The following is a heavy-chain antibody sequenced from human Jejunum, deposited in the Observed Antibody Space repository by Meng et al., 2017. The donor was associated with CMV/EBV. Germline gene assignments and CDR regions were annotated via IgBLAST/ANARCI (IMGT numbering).Heavy chain of an antibody. CDR1: GVNFRTYA. CDR3: AREGTLSFSLDS. V-gene: IGHV3-23*01. D-gene: IGHD3-10*01. Sequence: EASGVNFRTYAMSWVRQAPGKGLEWVSSIGGSGYTYYADSVEGRFTISTDSSKNTVYLQMNSLRADDTAVYYCAREGTLSFSLDSWGQGTLVTVSS. J-gene: IGHJ4*02. CDR2: IGGSGYT.